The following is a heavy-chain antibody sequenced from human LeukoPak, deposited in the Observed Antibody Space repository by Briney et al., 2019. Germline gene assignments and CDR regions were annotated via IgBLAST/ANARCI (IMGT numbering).Heavy chain of an antibody. CDR3: ARDRCSSTSCGFDY. CDR1: GFTFSSYS. Sequence: GGSLRLSCAASGFTFSSYSMNWVRQAPGKGLEWVSYISSSSSTIYYADSVKGRFTISRDNAKNSLYLQMNSLRAEDTAVYYCARDRCSSTSCGFDYWGQGTLVTVSS. D-gene: IGHD2-2*01. CDR2: ISSSSSTI. V-gene: IGHV3-48*01. J-gene: IGHJ4*02.